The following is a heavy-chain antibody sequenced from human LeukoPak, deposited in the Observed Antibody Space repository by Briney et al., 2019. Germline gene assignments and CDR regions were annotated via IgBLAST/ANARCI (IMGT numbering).Heavy chain of an antibody. CDR3: ARVLPGGSCYDY. V-gene: IGHV3-64*01. CDR2: ISSDGGST. Sequence: SGGSLRLSCAASGFTFSTYSMYWVRQAPGKGLEYVSGISSDGGSTYYANSVKGRFTISRDTSKNTLYLQMGSLRTEDMAVYYCARVLPGGSCYDYWGQGTLVTVSS. CDR1: GFTFSTYS. J-gene: IGHJ4*02. D-gene: IGHD2-15*01.